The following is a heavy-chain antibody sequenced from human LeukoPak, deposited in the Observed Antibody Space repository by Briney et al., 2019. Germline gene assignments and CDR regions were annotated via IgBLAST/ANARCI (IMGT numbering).Heavy chain of an antibody. CDR3: AKEKNYYGSGSPVY. J-gene: IGHJ4*02. CDR2: ISYDGSNK. D-gene: IGHD3-10*01. V-gene: IGHV3-30*18. CDR1: GFTFSSYG. Sequence: PGRSLRLSCAASGFTFSSYGMHWVRQAPGKGLEWVAVISYDGSNKYYADSVKGRFTISRDNSKNTLYLQMNSLRAEDTAVYYCAKEKNYYGSGSPVYWGQGTLVTVSS.